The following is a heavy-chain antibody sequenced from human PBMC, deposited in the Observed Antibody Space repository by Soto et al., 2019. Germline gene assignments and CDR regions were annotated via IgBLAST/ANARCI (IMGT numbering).Heavy chain of an antibody. J-gene: IGHJ4*02. CDR3: AREGYCSSTSCYWAVYYFDY. D-gene: IGHD2-2*01. V-gene: IGHV3-21*01. CDR1: GFTFSSYS. Sequence: PEGSLRLSCAASGFTFSSYSMNWVRQAPGKGLEWVSSISSSSSYIYYADSVKGRFTISRDNAKNSLYLQMNSLRAEDTAVYYCAREGYCSSTSCYWAVYYFDYWGQGTMVTVSS. CDR2: ISSSSSYI.